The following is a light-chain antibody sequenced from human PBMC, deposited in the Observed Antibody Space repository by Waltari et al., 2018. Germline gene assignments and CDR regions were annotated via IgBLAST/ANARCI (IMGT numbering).Light chain of an antibody. Sequence: IVLTQSPGTLSLSPGDRATLSCSASQSIANKYVTWYRQRPGQPPSLLIFGASTRASGVPDRFSGSGFGTEFTLTISRLEPEDFAVYYCQQYGTSVTFGGGTKLEIK. V-gene: IGKV3-20*01. J-gene: IGKJ4*01. CDR1: QSIANKY. CDR3: QQYGTSVT. CDR2: GAS.